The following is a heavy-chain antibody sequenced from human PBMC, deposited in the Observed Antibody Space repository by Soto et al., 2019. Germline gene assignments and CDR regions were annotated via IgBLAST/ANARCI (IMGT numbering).Heavy chain of an antibody. V-gene: IGHV4-31*03. CDR1: VGSISSGGYY. J-gene: IGHJ5*02. CDR3: ARSTYSLDPGGRNNWFDP. D-gene: IGHD4-4*01. CDR2: IYYSGST. Sequence: SETLSLTCTVSVGSISSGGYYWSWIRQHPGKGLEWIGYIYYSGSTYYNPSLKSRVTISVDTSKNQFFLKLSSVTAADTAVYYCARSTYSLDPGGRNNWFDPWGQGTLVTVSS.